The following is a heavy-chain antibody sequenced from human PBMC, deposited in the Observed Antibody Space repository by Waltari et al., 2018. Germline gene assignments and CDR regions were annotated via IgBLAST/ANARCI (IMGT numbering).Heavy chain of an antibody. CDR1: GYTFTGYY. Sequence: QVQLVQSGAEVKKPGASVKVSCKASGYTFTGYYMHWVRQAPGQGLEWMGRINPNSGGTNYAQKFQGRVTMTRDTSISTAYMELSRLRSDDTAVYYCARDKGWELLNYGMDVWGQGTTVTVSS. D-gene: IGHD1-26*01. CDR2: INPNSGGT. V-gene: IGHV1-2*06. J-gene: IGHJ6*02. CDR3: ARDKGWELLNYGMDV.